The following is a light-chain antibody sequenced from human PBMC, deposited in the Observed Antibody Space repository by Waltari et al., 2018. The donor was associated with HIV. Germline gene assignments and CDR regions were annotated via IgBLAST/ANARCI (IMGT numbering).Light chain of an antibody. Sequence: ELMMTQSPGTLSVSPGERATLSCRASQSVSSNLAWYQQKPGQAPRLLIYGASTRATGMPARFSGSGSGTEFSLTISSLQSEDFAVYYCQQYHHWPLTFGQGTRLEIK. CDR2: GAS. CDR1: QSVSSN. J-gene: IGKJ5*01. V-gene: IGKV3-15*01. CDR3: QQYHHWPLT.